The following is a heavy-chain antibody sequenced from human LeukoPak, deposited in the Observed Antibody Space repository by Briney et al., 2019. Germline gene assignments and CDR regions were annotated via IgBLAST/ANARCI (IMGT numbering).Heavy chain of an antibody. CDR3: AKVLLWFGEYDN. V-gene: IGHV3-23*01. J-gene: IGHJ4*02. Sequence: GGSLRLSCAASGFTFSSYAMSWVRQAPGKGLEWVSAISGSGDSTYYADSVKGRFTISRDNFKNTLYLQMNSLRAEDTAVYYCAKVLLWFGEYDNWGQGTLVTVSS. D-gene: IGHD3-10*01. CDR2: ISGSGDST. CDR1: GFTFSSYA.